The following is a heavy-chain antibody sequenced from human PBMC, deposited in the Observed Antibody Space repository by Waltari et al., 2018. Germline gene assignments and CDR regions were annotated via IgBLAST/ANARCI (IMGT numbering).Heavy chain of an antibody. J-gene: IGHJ4*02. CDR3: ARDLASGYGSLDY. V-gene: IGHV3-33*01. D-gene: IGHD5-12*01. CDR1: GFTFSSYG. Sequence: QVQLVESGGGVVQPGRSLRLSCAASGFTFSSYGMHWVRQAPGKGLEGVAVIWYDGSNKYYADSVKGRFTISRDNSKNTLYLQMNSLRAEDTAVYYCARDLASGYGSLDYWGQGTLVTVSS. CDR2: IWYDGSNK.